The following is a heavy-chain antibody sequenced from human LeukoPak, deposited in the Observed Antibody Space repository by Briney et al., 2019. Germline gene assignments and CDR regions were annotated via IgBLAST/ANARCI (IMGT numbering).Heavy chain of an antibody. CDR3: ARGTYYYNSSRAFDI. D-gene: IGHD3-22*01. CDR2: ISTSNTYI. J-gene: IGHJ3*02. Sequence: GGSLRLSCAASGFTFSSYPLNWVRQAPGKGLEWVSSISTSNTYIYYADSLQGRFTISRDNAKNSLYLQMNSLRAEDTAVYYCARGTYYYNSSRAFDIWGQGTMVTVSS. CDR1: GFTFSSYP. V-gene: IGHV3-21*04.